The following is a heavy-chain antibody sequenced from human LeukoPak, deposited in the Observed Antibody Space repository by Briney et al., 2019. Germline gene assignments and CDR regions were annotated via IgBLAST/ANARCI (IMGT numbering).Heavy chain of an antibody. V-gene: IGHV3-74*01. D-gene: IGHD2/OR15-2a*01. J-gene: IGHJ4*02. CDR3: VSFYETY. CDR1: GNYW. CDR2: INSDGSWT. Sequence: GGSLRVSCAASGNYWMHWVRQAPGKGLVWVSHINSDGSWTSYADSVKGRFTISKDNAKNTVYLQMNSLRAEDTAVYYCVSFYETYWGRGTLVTVSS.